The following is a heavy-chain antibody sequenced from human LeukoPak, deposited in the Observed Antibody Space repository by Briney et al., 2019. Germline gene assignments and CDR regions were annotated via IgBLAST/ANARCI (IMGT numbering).Heavy chain of an antibody. CDR1: GFTFSSYA. D-gene: IGHD6-13*01. J-gene: IGHJ3*02. V-gene: IGHV3-23*01. CDR3: AKLPGIAAAAPKGGAFDI. CDR2: ISGSGGST. Sequence: PGGSLRLSCAASGFTFSSYAMSWVRQAPGKGLEWVSAISGSGGSTYYADSVKGRFTISRDNSKNTLYLQMNSLRAEDTAVYYCAKLPGIAAAAPKGGAFDIWGQGTMVTVSS.